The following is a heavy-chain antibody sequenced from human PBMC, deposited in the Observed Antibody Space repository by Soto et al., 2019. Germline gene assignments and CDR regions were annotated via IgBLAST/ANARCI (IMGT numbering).Heavy chain of an antibody. Sequence: SETLSLTCTVSGGSISSSSYYWGWIRQPPGKGLEWIGSIYYSGSTYYNPSLKGRVTISVDTSKNQFSLKLSSVTAADTAVYYCARTFAGVRAGPPVGMDVWVQGTTVT. CDR1: GGSISSSSYY. J-gene: IGHJ6*02. D-gene: IGHD3-10*01. V-gene: IGHV4-39*01. CDR2: IYYSGST. CDR3: ARTFAGVRAGPPVGMDV.